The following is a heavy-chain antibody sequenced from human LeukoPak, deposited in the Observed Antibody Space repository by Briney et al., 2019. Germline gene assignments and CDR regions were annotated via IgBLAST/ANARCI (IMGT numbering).Heavy chain of an antibody. V-gene: IGHV3-30*01. CDR2: ISYDGRSD. CDR3: ARGVFRRITIFGVVMKPRGWFDP. Sequence: GGSLRLSCAASGFTFSSCAMHWVRQAPGKGLEWVAVISYDGRSDYYVDSVKGRFTISRDNSKNTLYLQMNSLRSEDTAVYYCARGVFRRITIFGVVMKPRGWFDPWGQGTLVTVSS. D-gene: IGHD3-3*01. CDR1: GFTFSSCA. J-gene: IGHJ5*02.